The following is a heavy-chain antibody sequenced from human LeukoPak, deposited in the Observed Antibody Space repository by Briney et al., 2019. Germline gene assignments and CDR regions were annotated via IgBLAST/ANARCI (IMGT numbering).Heavy chain of an antibody. Sequence: GGTLRLSCAASGFTFSSYGMSWVRQAPGKGLEWVAFIRYDRSNKYYADSVKGRFTISRDNSKNTLYLQMNSLRAEDTAVYYCAKADYDILTGYYMEYYYYYMDVWGKGTTVTISS. CDR1: GFTFSSYG. J-gene: IGHJ6*03. D-gene: IGHD3-9*01. CDR3: AKADYDILTGYYMEYYYYYMDV. CDR2: IRYDRSNK. V-gene: IGHV3-30*02.